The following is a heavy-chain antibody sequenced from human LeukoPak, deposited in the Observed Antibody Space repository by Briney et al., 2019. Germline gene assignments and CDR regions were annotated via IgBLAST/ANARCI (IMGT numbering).Heavy chain of an antibody. V-gene: IGHV3-30-3*01. CDR1: GFTFSSYA. CDR2: ISYDGSNK. CDR3: GRDLRRHIVVVTAIRYYYYGMDV. D-gene: IGHD2-21*02. J-gene: IGHJ6*02. Sequence: GRSLRLSCAASGFTFSSYAMHWVRQAPGKGLEWVAVISYDGSNKYYADSVKGRFTISRDNSKNTLYLQMNSLRAEDTGVYYCGRDLRRHIVVVTAIRYYYYGMDVWGQGTTVTVSS.